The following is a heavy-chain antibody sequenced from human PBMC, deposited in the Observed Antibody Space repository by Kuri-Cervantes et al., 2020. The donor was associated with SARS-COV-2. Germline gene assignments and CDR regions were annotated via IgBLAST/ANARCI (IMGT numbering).Heavy chain of an antibody. D-gene: IGHD3-10*01. J-gene: IGHJ4*02. CDR2: IYDDDTT. CDR1: GFIFSSYY. CDR3: ARDKYYSSGSQLDY. Sequence: GGSLRLSCAGSGFIFSSYYMNWVRLAPGKRLEWVSIIYDDDTTDYADSVKGRFTISRDNAKNSLYLQLNSLRAEDTAVYYCARDKYYSSGSQLDYWGQGTLVTVSS. V-gene: IGHV3-53*01.